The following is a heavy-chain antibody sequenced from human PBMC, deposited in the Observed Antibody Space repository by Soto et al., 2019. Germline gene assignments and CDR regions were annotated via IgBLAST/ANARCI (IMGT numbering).Heavy chain of an antibody. CDR1: GGTFSSYA. Sequence: SVKVSCKASGGTFSSYAISWVRQAPGQGLEWMGGIIPIFGTANYAQKFQGRVTITADESTSTAYMELSSLRSEDTAVYYCARTASAIFGVVTSDAFDIWGQGTTVTVSS. CDR2: IIPIFGTA. V-gene: IGHV1-69*13. J-gene: IGHJ3*02. D-gene: IGHD3-3*01. CDR3: ARTASAIFGVVTSDAFDI.